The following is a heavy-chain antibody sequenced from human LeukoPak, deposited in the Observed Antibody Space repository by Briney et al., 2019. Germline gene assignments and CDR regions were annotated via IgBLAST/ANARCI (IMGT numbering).Heavy chain of an antibody. CDR2: IYYSGST. CDR3: AREGDFYGSGSLGFNPPDYYFYFAMGV. D-gene: IGHD3-10*01. J-gene: IGHJ6*02. Sequence: SSETLSLTCTVSGGSISSGSYYWSWIRQPAGKGLEWIGYIYYSGSTNYNPSLKSRVTISVDTSKNQFSLKLSSVTAADTAVYYCAREGDFYGSGSLGFNPPDYYFYFAMGVWGQGTTVTVSS. CDR1: GGSISSGSYY. V-gene: IGHV4-61*10.